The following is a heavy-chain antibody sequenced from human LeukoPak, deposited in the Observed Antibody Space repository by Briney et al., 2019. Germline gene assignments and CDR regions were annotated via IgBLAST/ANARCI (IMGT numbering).Heavy chain of an antibody. CDR3: ARGRYGDYDDFDY. D-gene: IGHD4-17*01. J-gene: IGHJ4*02. CDR1: GGSISSYY. Sequence: SETLSLTCTVSGGSISSYYWSWIRQPAGEGLESIGHISTGGSTNYNPSLKSRVTMSVDTSKNQFSLKLSSVTAADTAVYYCARGRYGDYDDFDYWGQGTLVTVSS. CDR2: ISTGGST. V-gene: IGHV4-4*07.